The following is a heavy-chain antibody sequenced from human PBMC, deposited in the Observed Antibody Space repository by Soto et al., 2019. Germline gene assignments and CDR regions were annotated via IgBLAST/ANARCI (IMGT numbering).Heavy chain of an antibody. CDR1: GGTFSSYA. V-gene: IGHV1-69*13. CDR3: ARSPRDYDSGSYYFDY. J-gene: IGHJ4*02. CDR2: IIPIFGTA. Sequence: GASVKVSCKASGGTFSSYAISWVRQAPGQGLEWMGGIIPIFGTANYAQKFQGRVTITADESTSTAYMELSSLRSEDTAVYYCARSPRDYDSGSYYFDYWGQGTLVTVSS. D-gene: IGHD3-22*01.